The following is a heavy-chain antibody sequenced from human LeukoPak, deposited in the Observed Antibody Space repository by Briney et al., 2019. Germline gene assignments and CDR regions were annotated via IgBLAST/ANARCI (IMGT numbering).Heavy chain of an antibody. Sequence: PSETLSLTCTVSGGSISSYYWSWIRQPPGKGLEWIGYIYYSGSTNYNPSLKSRVTISVDTSKSQFSLKLSSVTAADTAVYYCARDTVDSSGFEYFQHWGQGTLVTVSS. CDR3: ARDTVDSSGFEYFQH. CDR2: IYYSGST. J-gene: IGHJ1*01. V-gene: IGHV4-59*01. CDR1: GGSISSYY. D-gene: IGHD3-22*01.